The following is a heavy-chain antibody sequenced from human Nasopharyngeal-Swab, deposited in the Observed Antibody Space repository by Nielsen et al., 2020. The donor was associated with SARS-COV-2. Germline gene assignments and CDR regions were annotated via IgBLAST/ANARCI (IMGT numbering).Heavy chain of an antibody. V-gene: IGHV3-73*01. J-gene: IGHJ4*02. CDR3: TRCGGGCYSGRDY. D-gene: IGHD2-15*01. Sequence: GVLKISCAASGFIFSDSAIHWVRQASGKGLEWVGRIRSKGNSYATAYAASVKGRFTISRDDSTNTAYLQMNSLKTEDTAMYYCTRCGGGCYSGRDYWGQGTLVTVSS. CDR2: IRSKGNSYAT. CDR1: GFIFSDSA.